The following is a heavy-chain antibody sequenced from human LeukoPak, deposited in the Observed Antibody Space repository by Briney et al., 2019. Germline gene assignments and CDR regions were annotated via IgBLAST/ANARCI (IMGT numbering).Heavy chain of an antibody. CDR3: ARGLGKKSNYYYMDV. CDR2: INHSGST. D-gene: IGHD1-26*01. Sequence: SETLSLTCAAYGGSFSGYYWSWIRQPPGKGLEWIGEINHSGSTNYNPSLKSRVTISVDTSKNQFSLKLSSVTAADTAVYYCARGLGKKSNYYYMDVWGKGTTVTVSS. V-gene: IGHV4-34*01. J-gene: IGHJ6*03. CDR1: GGSFSGYY.